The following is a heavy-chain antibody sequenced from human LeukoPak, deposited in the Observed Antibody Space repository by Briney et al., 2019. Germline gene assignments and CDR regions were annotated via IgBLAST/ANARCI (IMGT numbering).Heavy chain of an antibody. CDR1: GFSFSSHA. J-gene: IGHJ3*01. D-gene: IGHD4/OR15-4a*01. CDR3: AKDDYGGFAFDV. V-gene: IGHV3-23*01. CDR2: ITGSGGRT. Sequence: GGSLRLSCAASGFSFSSHAMNWVRQTPGKGLEWVSSITGSGGRTSYADSVKGRFSIFRDNSKNTVYLQTNSLRGEDTAVYYCAKDDYGGFAFDVWGQGTMVTVSS.